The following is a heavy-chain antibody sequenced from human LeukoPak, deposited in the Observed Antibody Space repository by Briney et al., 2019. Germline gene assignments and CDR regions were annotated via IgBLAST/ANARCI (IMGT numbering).Heavy chain of an antibody. Sequence: GGSLRLSCAASGFTFSSYSMTWVRQAPGKGLEWVSYISSSSSTIYYADSVKGRFTISRDNAKNSLYLQMNSLRDEDTAVYYCARRELYYYDSSGYYFHYYYGIDVWGQGTTVTVSS. D-gene: IGHD3-22*01. V-gene: IGHV3-48*02. CDR2: ISSSSSTI. J-gene: IGHJ6*02. CDR1: GFTFSSYS. CDR3: ARRELYYYDSSGYYFHYYYGIDV.